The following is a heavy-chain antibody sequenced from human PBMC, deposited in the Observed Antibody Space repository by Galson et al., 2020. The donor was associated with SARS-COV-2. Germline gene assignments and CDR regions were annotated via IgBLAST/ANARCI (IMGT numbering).Heavy chain of an antibody. Sequence: GSLRLSCAASGFTFSSYGMHWVRQAPGKGLEWVAVIWYDGSNKYYADSVKGRFTISRDNSKNTLYLQMNSLRAEDTAVYYCARDGAMGPTLDYWGQGTLVTVSS. V-gene: IGHV3-33*01. CDR1: GFTFSSYG. J-gene: IGHJ4*02. CDR2: IWYDGSNK. D-gene: IGHD5-18*01. CDR3: ARDGAMGPTLDY.